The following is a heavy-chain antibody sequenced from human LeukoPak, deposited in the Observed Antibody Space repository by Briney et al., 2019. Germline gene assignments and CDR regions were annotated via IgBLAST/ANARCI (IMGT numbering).Heavy chain of an antibody. CDR1: GFTFSSHG. J-gene: IGHJ3*02. Sequence: GGSLRLSCAASGFTFSSHGMHWVRQAAGKGLEWVAVIWYDGSNKNYADSVKGRFTISRDNSKNTLSVQMNSLRVEDTAVYYCARGAMTERTFDIWGQGTKVTVSS. CDR2: IWYDGSNK. CDR3: ARGAMTERTFDI. V-gene: IGHV3-33*01. D-gene: IGHD2-2*01.